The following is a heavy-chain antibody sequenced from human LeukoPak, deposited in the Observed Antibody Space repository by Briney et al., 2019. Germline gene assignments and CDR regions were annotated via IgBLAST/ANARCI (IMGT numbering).Heavy chain of an antibody. CDR2: TYYISKWYI. J-gene: IGHJ4*02. D-gene: IGHD6-19*01. CDR1: GDSVSSNSTA. Sequence: SQTLSLTCAISGDSVSSNSTAWNWIRQSPSRGLEWLGRTYYISKWYIDYAVSVKSRLTINPETSKNQFSLKVNSVTPEDTAVYYCARDRGLGGYGSGSFDFWGQGTLVTVSS. V-gene: IGHV6-1*01. CDR3: ARDRGLGGYGSGSFDF.